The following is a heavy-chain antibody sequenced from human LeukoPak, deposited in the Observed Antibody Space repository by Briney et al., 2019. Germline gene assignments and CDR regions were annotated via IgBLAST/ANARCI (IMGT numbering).Heavy chain of an antibody. J-gene: IGHJ4*02. CDR1: GFTFDDYA. V-gene: IGHV3-9*03. CDR2: ISWNSGSI. Sequence: GGSLRLSCAASGFTFDDYAMHWVRQAPGKGLEWVSGISWNSGSIGYADSVKGRFTISRDNAKNSLYLQMNSLRAEDMALYYCAKSSIGGYVDYWGQGTLVTVSA. CDR3: AKSSIGGYVDY. D-gene: IGHD4-23*01.